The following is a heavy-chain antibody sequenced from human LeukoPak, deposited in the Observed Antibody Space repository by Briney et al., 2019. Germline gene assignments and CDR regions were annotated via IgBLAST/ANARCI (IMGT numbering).Heavy chain of an antibody. V-gene: IGHV3-23*01. Sequence: GGSLRLSCAASGFTLSIYALSWVGPAAGKGVDGVYGMSGCCGITYYEDSVKGRFNLSSDNSKNTLYLQMNSLRAEDTAVYYCANDHEVFYYDRGGVFFDYWGQGTLVTVSS. CDR2: MSGCCGIT. J-gene: IGHJ4*02. CDR1: GFTLSIYA. CDR3: ANDHEVFYYDRGGVFFDY. D-gene: IGHD3-10*02.